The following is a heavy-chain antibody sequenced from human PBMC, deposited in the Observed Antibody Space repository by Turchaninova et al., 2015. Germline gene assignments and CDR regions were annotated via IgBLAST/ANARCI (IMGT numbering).Heavy chain of an antibody. J-gene: IGHJ3*02. CDR3: ARLDTTEKDAFDI. V-gene: IGHV4-39*01. Sequence: QLQLQESGPGLVKPSETLSLTCPVSGGSISSSRYEGGWIRQPPGKGLEWIGSIYYSGSTYYNPSLKSRVTISVDTSKNQFSLKLSSVTAADTAVYYCARLDTTEKDAFDIWGQGTMVTVSS. CDR1: GGSISSSRYE. CDR2: IYYSGST. D-gene: IGHD1-1*01.